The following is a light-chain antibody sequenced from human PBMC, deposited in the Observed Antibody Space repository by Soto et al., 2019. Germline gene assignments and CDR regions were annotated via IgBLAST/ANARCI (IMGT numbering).Light chain of an antibody. CDR1: QGISNS. CDR3: QKYNSAPLT. Sequence: DIQMTQSLSSLSASVGDRVTITCRASQGISNSLAWYQQKPGKVPKLLIYTASTLQSGVPSRFSGRGFGTDFTLTITSLQPEDVATYYCQKYNSAPLTFGGGTKVEIK. V-gene: IGKV1-27*01. J-gene: IGKJ4*01. CDR2: TAS.